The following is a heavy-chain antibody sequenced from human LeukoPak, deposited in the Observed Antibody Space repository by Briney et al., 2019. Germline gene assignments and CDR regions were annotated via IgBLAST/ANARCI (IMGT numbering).Heavy chain of an antibody. D-gene: IGHD3-22*01. CDR2: IYYSGST. Sequence: SETLSLTCTVSGGSISSGGYYWSWIRQHPGKGLEWIGYIYYSGSTYYNPSLKSRVTISVDTSKNQFSLKLSSVTAADTAVYYCAGTRGYYYDSSGYYPTGDWFDPWGQGTLVTVSS. CDR3: AGTRGYYYDSSGYYPTGDWFDP. V-gene: IGHV4-31*03. CDR1: GGSISSGGYY. J-gene: IGHJ5*02.